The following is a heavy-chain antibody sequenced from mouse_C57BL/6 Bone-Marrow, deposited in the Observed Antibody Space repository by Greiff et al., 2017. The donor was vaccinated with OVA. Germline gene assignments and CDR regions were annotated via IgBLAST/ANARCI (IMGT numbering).Heavy chain of an antibody. D-gene: IGHD4-1*01. CDR1: GFTFSDYG. J-gene: IGHJ3*01. V-gene: IGHV5-15*01. CDR3: ARVTGTGFAY. CDR2: ISNLAYSI. Sequence: DVKLVESGGGLVQPGGSLKLSCAASGFTFSDYGMAWVRQAPRKGPEWVAFISNLAYSIYYADTVTGRFTLSRENAKNTLYLEMSSLRSEDTAMYYCARVTGTGFAYWGQGTLVTVSA.